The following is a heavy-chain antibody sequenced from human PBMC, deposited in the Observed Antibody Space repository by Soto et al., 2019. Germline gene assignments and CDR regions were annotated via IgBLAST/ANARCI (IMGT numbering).Heavy chain of an antibody. CDR2: INPGTGNT. Sequence: ASVKVSCKASGYTFTSYAMHWVRQATGQRLEWMGWINPGTGNTDSAEKFQGRLTMTRNTSISTVYMELSSLSFEDTAVYYCARGRIIVAGGFDPWGQGTLVTVSS. D-gene: IGHD6-19*01. CDR1: GYTFTSYA. J-gene: IGHJ5*02. V-gene: IGHV1-8*02. CDR3: ARGRIIVAGGFDP.